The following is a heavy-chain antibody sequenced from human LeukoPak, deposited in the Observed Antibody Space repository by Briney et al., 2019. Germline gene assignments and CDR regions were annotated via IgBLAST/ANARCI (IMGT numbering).Heavy chain of an antibody. CDR2: ISGGGVGT. J-gene: IGHJ4*02. CDR3: ASPRDCTGDTCYFDY. Sequence: GGSLRLSCAASGFTFSSYAMSWVRQAPGKGLEWVSGISGGGVGTYYAGSVKGRFTISRDNSKSTLYLQVNSLRVEDTAVYYCASPRDCTGDTCYFDYWGQGTLVTVSS. CDR1: GFTFSSYA. V-gene: IGHV3-23*01. D-gene: IGHD2-8*02.